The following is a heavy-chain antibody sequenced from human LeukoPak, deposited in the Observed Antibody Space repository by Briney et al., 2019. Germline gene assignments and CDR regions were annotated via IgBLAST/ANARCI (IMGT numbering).Heavy chain of an antibody. V-gene: IGHV4-34*01. J-gene: IGHJ4*02. D-gene: IGHD3-16*02. CDR3: ARLGSYRPYYFDY. Sequence: SETLSLTCAVYGGSFSGYYWSWIRQPPGKGLEWIGEINHSGSTNYNPSLKSRVTISVDTSKNQFSLKLSSVTAADTAVYYCARLGSYRPYYFDYWGQGTLVTVSS. CDR1: GGSFSGYY. CDR2: INHSGST.